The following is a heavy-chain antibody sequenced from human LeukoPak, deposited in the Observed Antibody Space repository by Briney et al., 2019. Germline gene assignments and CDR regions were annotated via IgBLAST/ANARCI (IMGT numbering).Heavy chain of an antibody. Sequence: SQTLSLTCTVSGGSISSGDYYWSWIRQPPGKGLEWLGYIYYSGSTYYNPSLKSRVTISVDTSKNQFSLKLSSVTAADTAVYYCARDLSGGISWFDPWGQGTLVTVSS. V-gene: IGHV4-30-4*01. CDR2: IYYSGST. CDR1: GGSISSGDYY. CDR3: ARDLSGGISWFDP. J-gene: IGHJ5*02. D-gene: IGHD6-25*01.